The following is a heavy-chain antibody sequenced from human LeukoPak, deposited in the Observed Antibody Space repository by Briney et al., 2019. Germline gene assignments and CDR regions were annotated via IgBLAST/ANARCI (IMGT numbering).Heavy chain of an antibody. CDR2: IYYDGSKK. J-gene: IGHJ4*02. CDR3: ARGPDGYNSHFDY. CDR1: GXTFSDYA. V-gene: IGHV3-30-3*01. Sequence: GRSLRLSWVASGXTFSDYAMHWVRQAPGKGLEWVAVIYYDGSKKYYADSVEGRFTISRDNSKNTLYLHMKSLRVEDTAVYYCARGPDGYNSHFDYWGQGTLVTVSS. D-gene: IGHD5-24*01.